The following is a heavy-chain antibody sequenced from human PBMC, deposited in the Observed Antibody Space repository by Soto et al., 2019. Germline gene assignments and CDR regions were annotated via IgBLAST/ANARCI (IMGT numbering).Heavy chain of an antibody. Sequence: PSETLSLTCVVSNGSITSGGYCWGWIRQPPGKGLEWLGNIYDSGSTYYNPPLKNRVTISVDTSKNQFSLKLSSVTAADTAAYYCPRHDDGYNHHYWGQGTLVTVSS. V-gene: IGHV4-30-2*03. J-gene: IGHJ4*02. CDR3: PRHDDGYNHHY. CDR2: IYDSGST. CDR1: NGSITSGGYC. D-gene: IGHD6-25*01.